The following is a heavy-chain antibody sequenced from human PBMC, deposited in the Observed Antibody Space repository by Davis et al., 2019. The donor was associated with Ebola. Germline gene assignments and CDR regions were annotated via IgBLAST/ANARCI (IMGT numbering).Heavy chain of an antibody. CDR2: INPHNGNT. CDR3: ARAQFPTTSDH. J-gene: IGHJ4*02. V-gene: IGHV1-18*01. Sequence: AASVKVSCKAVGDTLTSYAMTWVRQAPGQGLEWMGWINPHNGNTNYAQNVQGRVIMTTDTATTTAYMEVGGLRSDDTAVYYCARAQFPTTSDHWGQGTLVTVSS. D-gene: IGHD1-1*01. CDR1: GDTLTSYA.